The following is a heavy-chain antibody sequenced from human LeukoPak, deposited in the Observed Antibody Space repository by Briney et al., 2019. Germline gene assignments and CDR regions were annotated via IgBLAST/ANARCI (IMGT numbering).Heavy chain of an antibody. Sequence: ASVKVSCKASPYTFTAYSITWVRQAPGQGLEWMGWISSYNGNTNYAQKFQDRVTITADKSTSTAYMELSSLRSEDTAVYYCARVVGLTGYSSTWYSGYYYYMDVWGKGTTVTVSS. D-gene: IGHD6-13*01. CDR1: PYTFTAYS. CDR2: ISSYNGNT. J-gene: IGHJ6*03. CDR3: ARVVGLTGYSSTWYSGYYYYMDV. V-gene: IGHV1-18*01.